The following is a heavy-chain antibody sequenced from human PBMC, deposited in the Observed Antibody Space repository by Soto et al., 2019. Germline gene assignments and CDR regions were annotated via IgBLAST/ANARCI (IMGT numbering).Heavy chain of an antibody. D-gene: IGHD2-21*01. Sequence: LRLSCAASGFTFSNSAMTWVRQAPAKGLEWVSTIRDSDSGGSTFYADSVKGRFTISRDDSKNTLYLQMSSLRAEDTATYYCAKVRVGIDVDFDYWGQGALVTVSS. V-gene: IGHV3-23*01. CDR2: IRDSDSGGST. CDR3: AKVRVGIDVDFDY. J-gene: IGHJ4*02. CDR1: GFTFSNSA.